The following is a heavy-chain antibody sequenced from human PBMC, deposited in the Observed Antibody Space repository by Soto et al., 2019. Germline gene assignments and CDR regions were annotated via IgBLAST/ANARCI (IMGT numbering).Heavy chain of an antibody. CDR3: ARVRVDYYDSSGYYLFDY. CDR1: GGSISSGDYY. V-gene: IGHV4-30-4*01. CDR2: IYYSGST. Sequence: SETLSLTCTVSGGSISSGDYYWSWIRQPPGKGLEWIGYIYYSGSTYYNPSLKSRVTISVDTSKNQFSLKLSSVTAADTAVYYCARVRVDYYDSSGYYLFDYWGQGTLVTVSS. D-gene: IGHD3-22*01. J-gene: IGHJ4*02.